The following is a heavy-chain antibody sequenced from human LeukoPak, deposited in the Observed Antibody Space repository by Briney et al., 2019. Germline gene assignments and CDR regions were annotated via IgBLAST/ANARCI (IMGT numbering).Heavy chain of an antibody. J-gene: IGHJ4*02. CDR2: ISGGGAAT. V-gene: IGHV3-23*01. CDR3: AKGNAAAPFDY. CDR1: GFIFSSHA. D-gene: IGHD2-15*01. Sequence: GGSLRLSCAASGFIFSSHAMSRVRQAPGTGLEWISAISGGGAATYYADSVKGRFTISRDKSKNTLYLQMNSLRAEDTAVYYCAKGNAAAPFDYWGQGTLVTVSS.